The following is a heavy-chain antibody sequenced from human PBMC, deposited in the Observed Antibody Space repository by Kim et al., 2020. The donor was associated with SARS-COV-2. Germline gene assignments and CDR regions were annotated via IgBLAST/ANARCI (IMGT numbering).Heavy chain of an antibody. V-gene: IGHV3-21*01. CDR3: AREPYGGDLFYYYYCMDF. D-gene: IGHD2-21*01. Sequence: GGSLRLSCAASGFTFSSYSMNWVRQAPGKGLEWVSSISSSSSYIYYADSVKGRFTISRDNAKNSLYLQMNSLRAEDTAVYYCAREPYGGDLFYYYYCMDFWGQETTVTVSS. J-gene: IGHJ6*02. CDR2: ISSSSSYI. CDR1: GFTFSSYS.